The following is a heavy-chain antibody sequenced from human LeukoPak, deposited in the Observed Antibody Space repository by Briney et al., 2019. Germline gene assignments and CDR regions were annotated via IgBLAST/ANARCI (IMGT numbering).Heavy chain of an antibody. D-gene: IGHD3-3*01. CDR1: GFTFSSYV. Sequence: PGGSLRLSCAASGFTFSSYVMSWVRQAPGKGLEWVSGISGSGGSTYYTDSVKGRFTISRDNSKNTLYLQMNSLSAEDTAVYYCAKDSTASGSYYNMDVWGQGTTVTVSS. V-gene: IGHV3-23*01. CDR3: AKDSTASGSYYNMDV. J-gene: IGHJ6*02. CDR2: ISGSGGST.